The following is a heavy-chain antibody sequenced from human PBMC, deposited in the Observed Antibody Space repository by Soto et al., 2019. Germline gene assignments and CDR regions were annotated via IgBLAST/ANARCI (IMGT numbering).Heavy chain of an antibody. CDR1: GYTFTGYY. Sequence: ASVKVSCKASGYTFTGYYMHWVRQAPGQGLEWMGWINPNSGGTNYAQKFQGWVTMTRDTSISTAYMELSRLRSDDTAVYYCARGHYSNPLYHYYYGRDVWGQGTTVNVS. V-gene: IGHV1-2*04. CDR3: ARGHYSNPLYHYYYGRDV. CDR2: INPNSGGT. D-gene: IGHD4-4*01. J-gene: IGHJ6*01.